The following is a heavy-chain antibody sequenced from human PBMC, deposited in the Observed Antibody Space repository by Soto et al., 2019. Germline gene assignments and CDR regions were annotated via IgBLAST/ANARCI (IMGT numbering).Heavy chain of an antibody. D-gene: IGHD6-6*01. CDR3: AKESMSVAVSASRVYGMDV. CDR2: TRSNGEYT. V-gene: IGHV3-23*01. CDR1: GFTFSNYA. Sequence: QPGGSLRLSCAGSGFTFSNYAMTWVRQAPGKGLEWVSSTRSNGEYTYYADSVKGRFTVSRDNSQNALFLEMSSLRAEDTAVYYCAKESMSVAVSASRVYGMDVGCQGTTVTVS. J-gene: IGHJ6*02.